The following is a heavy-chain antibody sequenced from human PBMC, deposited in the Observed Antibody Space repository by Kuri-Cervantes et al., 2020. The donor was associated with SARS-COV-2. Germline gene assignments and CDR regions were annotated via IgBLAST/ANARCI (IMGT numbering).Heavy chain of an antibody. V-gene: IGHV3-21*01. J-gene: IGHJ6*03. D-gene: IGHD6-13*01. CDR1: AFTFNNYG. Sequence: GGSLRLSCAASAFTFNNYGMSWVRQAPGKGLEWVSSISSTSSYIYYADSVKGRFTISRDNAKNSLYQQMNSLRAEDTAVYYCARDCSSPYKYYYYYYMDVWGKGTTVTVSS. CDR2: ISSTSSYI. CDR3: ARDCSSPYKYYYYYYMDV.